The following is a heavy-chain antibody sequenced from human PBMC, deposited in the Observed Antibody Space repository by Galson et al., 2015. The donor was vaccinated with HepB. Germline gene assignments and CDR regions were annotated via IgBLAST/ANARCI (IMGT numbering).Heavy chain of an antibody. J-gene: IGHJ4*02. CDR3: AKGSVVVVIAPLDY. D-gene: IGHD2-21*01. Sequence: SLRLSCAASGFTFSSYAMSWVRQAPGKGLEWVSAISGSGGSTYYADSVKGRFTISRDNSKNTLYLQMNSLRAEDTAVYYCAKGSVVVVIAPLDYWGQGTLVTVSS. CDR2: ISGSGGST. V-gene: IGHV3-23*01. CDR1: GFTFSSYA.